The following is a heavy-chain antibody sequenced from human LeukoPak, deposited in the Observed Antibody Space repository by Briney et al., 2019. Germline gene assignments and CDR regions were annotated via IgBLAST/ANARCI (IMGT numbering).Heavy chain of an antibody. CDR1: GFTFGDYA. Sequence: HPGGSLRLSCTASGFTFGDYAMSWIRQAPGKGLEWVGFIRSKAYGETADYAASVKGRFTISRDDSKAIAYLQMNSLKTEDTAVYHGTRDRGAYNLYDYWGQGTLVTVSS. D-gene: IGHD1-1*01. V-gene: IGHV3-49*03. CDR2: IRSKAYGETA. CDR3: TRDRGAYNLYDY. J-gene: IGHJ4*02.